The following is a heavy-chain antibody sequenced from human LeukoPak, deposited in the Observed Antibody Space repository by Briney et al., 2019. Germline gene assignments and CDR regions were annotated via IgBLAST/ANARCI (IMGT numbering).Heavy chain of an antibody. Sequence: GGSLRLSCAASGLIFRNFAMQWVRQAPGKGLEWVGVMWTDRSDKYYADSVKGRFTISRDNSRNALYLQMNSLRAEDTAVYYCARGPYYNPSHAFDLWGQGTVVTVFS. V-gene: IGHV3-33*01. D-gene: IGHD3-10*01. CDR1: GLIFRNFA. J-gene: IGHJ3*01. CDR3: ARGPYYNPSHAFDL. CDR2: MWTDRSDK.